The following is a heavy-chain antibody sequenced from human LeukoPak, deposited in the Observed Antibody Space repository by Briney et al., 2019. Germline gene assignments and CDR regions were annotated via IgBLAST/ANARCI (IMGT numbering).Heavy chain of an antibody. J-gene: IGHJ4*02. CDR2: INHSGST. V-gene: IGHV4-34*01. Sequence: SETLSLTCAVYGGSFSGYYWSWIRQPPGKGLEWIGEINHSGSTNYNPSLKSRVTISVDTSKNQFSLKLSSVTAADTAVYYCARGHDEFDYWGQGTLVTVSS. CDR3: ARGHDEFDY. D-gene: IGHD1-1*01. CDR1: GGSFSGYY.